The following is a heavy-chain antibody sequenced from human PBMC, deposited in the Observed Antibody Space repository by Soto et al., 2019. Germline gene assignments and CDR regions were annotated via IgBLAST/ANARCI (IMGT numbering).Heavy chain of an antibody. D-gene: IGHD3-22*01. V-gene: IGHV3-30*02. CDR2: ISPDGSSF. Sequence: GESLRLSCAASGFVFSNHRFNWFRQTPGKGLEWVAVISPDGSSFSYADSVNGRFTISRDNSKNTLYLQMNSLRAEDTAVYYCAREAYYYDSSGYYRREARYAFDIWGQGTMVTVSS. J-gene: IGHJ3*02. CDR3: AREAYYYDSSGYYRREARYAFDI. CDR1: GFVFSNHR.